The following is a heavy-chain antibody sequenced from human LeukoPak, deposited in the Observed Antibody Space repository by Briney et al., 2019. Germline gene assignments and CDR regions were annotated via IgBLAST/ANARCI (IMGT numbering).Heavy chain of an antibody. V-gene: IGHV3-53*04. Sequence: PGGSLRLSCAASGFTVSSNYMSWVRQAPGKGLEWVSVIYSGGSTYYADSVKGRFTISRHNSKNTLYLQMNSLRAEDTAVYYCASKVRGRYYYGMDVWGQGTTVTVSS. J-gene: IGHJ6*02. CDR3: ASKVRGRYYYGMDV. CDR1: GFTVSSNY. D-gene: IGHD3-10*01. CDR2: IYSGGST.